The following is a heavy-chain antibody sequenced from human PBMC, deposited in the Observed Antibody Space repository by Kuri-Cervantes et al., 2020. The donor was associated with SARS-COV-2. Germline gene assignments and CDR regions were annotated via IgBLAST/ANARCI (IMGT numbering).Heavy chain of an antibody. Sequence: GESLKTSCAASGFTVSSNYMSWVRQAPGKGLEWVSVIYCGGSTYYEDSVEGRFTISRENYKNTLYLQMNSLRAEDTAVYYCARVEVAGMSYGMDVWGQGTTVTVSS. CDR1: GFTVSSNY. D-gene: IGHD6-19*01. CDR2: IYCGGST. CDR3: ARVEVAGMSYGMDV. V-gene: IGHV3-66*02. J-gene: IGHJ6*02.